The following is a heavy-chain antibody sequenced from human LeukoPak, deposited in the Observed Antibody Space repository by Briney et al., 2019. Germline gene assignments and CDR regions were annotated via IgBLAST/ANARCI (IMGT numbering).Heavy chain of an antibody. CDR3: AREAYSSGWYSGDGYYYYMDV. J-gene: IGHJ6*03. CDR1: GYTFTSYD. Sequence: GASVKVSCKASGYTFTSYDINWVRQATGQGLEWMGWMNPNSGNTGYAQKFQDRVTMTRNTSISTAYMELSSLRSEDTAVYYCAREAYSSGWYSGDGYYYYMDVWGKGTTVTVSS. V-gene: IGHV1-8*01. CDR2: MNPNSGNT. D-gene: IGHD6-19*01.